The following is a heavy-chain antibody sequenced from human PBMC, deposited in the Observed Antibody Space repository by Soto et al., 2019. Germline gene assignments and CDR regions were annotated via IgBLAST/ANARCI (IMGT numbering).Heavy chain of an antibody. V-gene: IGHV3-23*01. J-gene: IGHJ1*01. CDR2: IRASGGST. Sequence: PGGSLRLSCAASGFTFSSYAMSWVRQAPGKGLEWVSLIRASGGSTYYADSVKGRFTISRDNSKNTLYLQMNILRAEDTAVYYCAKGRDAPEYFQHWGQGTLVTVSS. D-gene: IGHD2-21*02. CDR3: AKGRDAPEYFQH. CDR1: GFTFSSYA.